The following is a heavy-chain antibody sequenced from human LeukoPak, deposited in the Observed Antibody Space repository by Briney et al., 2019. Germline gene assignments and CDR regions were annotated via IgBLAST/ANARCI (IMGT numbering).Heavy chain of an antibody. Sequence: GGSLRLSCAASGFTFSNAWMSWVRQAPGKGLEWVGRIKSKTDGGTTDYAAPVKGRFTISRDDSKNTLYLQMNSLKTEDTAVYYCTSPGPLYSGYDYWGQGTLVTVSS. D-gene: IGHD5-12*01. CDR2: IKSKTDGGTT. CDR1: GFTFSNAW. CDR3: TSPGPLYSGYDY. J-gene: IGHJ4*02. V-gene: IGHV3-15*01.